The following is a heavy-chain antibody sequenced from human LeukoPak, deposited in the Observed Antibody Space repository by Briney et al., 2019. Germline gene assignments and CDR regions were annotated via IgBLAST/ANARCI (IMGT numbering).Heavy chain of an antibody. CDR3: ARGLEYSSSSGYFDY. D-gene: IGHD6-6*01. J-gene: IGHJ4*02. CDR2: IKQDGSEK. Sequence: GGSLRLSCAASGFTFSSYWMSWVRQAPGKGLEWVANIKQDGSEKYYVDSVKGRFTISRDNAKNSLYLQMNSLRAEDTAVYYCARGLEYSSSSGYFDYWGQGTLVTVSS. CDR1: GFTFSSYW. V-gene: IGHV3-7*01.